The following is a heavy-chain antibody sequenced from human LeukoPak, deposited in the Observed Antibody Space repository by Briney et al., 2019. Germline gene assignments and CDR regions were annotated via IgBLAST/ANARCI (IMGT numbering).Heavy chain of an antibody. D-gene: IGHD2-15*01. Sequence: PRASVKVSCKASGGTFSSYAISWVRQATGQGLEWMGGIIPIFGTANYAQKFQGRVTITADESTSTAYMELSSLRSEDTAVYYCARGGRNWFDPWGQGTLVTVSS. CDR2: IIPIFGTA. CDR3: ARGGRNWFDP. CDR1: GGTFSSYA. J-gene: IGHJ5*02. V-gene: IGHV1-69*13.